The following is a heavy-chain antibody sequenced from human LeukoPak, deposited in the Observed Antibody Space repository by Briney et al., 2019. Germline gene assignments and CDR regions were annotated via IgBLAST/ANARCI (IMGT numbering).Heavy chain of an antibody. D-gene: IGHD3-9*01. J-gene: IGHJ4*02. V-gene: IGHV3-7*01. CDR3: ARKAITRYFDWLSPCYFDY. Sequence: GGSLRLSCAASGFTFSSYWMSWVRQAPGKGLEWVTNIKQDGSEKDYGDSVKGRFTISRDNAKNSLYLQMNSLRAEDTAVYYCARKAITRYFDWLSPCYFDYWGKGTLVPVSS. CDR2: IKQDGSEK. CDR1: GFTFSSYW.